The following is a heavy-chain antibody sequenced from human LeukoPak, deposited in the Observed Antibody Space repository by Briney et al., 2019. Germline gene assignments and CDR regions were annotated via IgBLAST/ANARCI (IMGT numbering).Heavy chain of an antibody. CDR3: AKEYCSGCLYYFDS. Sequence: GGSLRLSCAASGFTFSSYAMSWVRQAPGEGLEWVSLIRRSGENTYYADSVKGRFTISRDNSRNTLYLQINSLRAEDTAVYYCAKEYCSGCLYYFDSWGQGTLVTVSS. J-gene: IGHJ4*02. CDR2: IRRSGENT. D-gene: IGHD6-19*01. V-gene: IGHV3-23*01. CDR1: GFTFSSYA.